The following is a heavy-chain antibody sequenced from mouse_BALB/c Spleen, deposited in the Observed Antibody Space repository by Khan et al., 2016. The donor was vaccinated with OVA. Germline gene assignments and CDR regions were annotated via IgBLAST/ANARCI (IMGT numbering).Heavy chain of an antibody. V-gene: IGHV1S135*01. J-gene: IGHJ3*01. CDR3: PRGGCGGFAY. Sequence: VQLQQSGPELVKPGASVKVSCKASGYSFTDYSMYWVKQSHGKSLEWIGYIDPNSDYTTYNQKFRDKATLTVDKSSSTAFMHLNSLTSEDSAVYYCPRGGCGGFAYWGQGTLVTVSA. CDR1: GYSFTDYS. CDR2: IDPNSDYT.